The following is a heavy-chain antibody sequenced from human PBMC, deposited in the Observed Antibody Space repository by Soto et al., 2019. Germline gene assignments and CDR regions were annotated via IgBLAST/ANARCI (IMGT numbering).Heavy chain of an antibody. J-gene: IGHJ4*02. V-gene: IGHV1-69*01. CDR2: ITPMFGRP. CDR1: GGTFSNYA. CDR3: AREGRVHTADFGH. Sequence: QAQLVQSGAEVKKPGSSVKVSCKASGGTFSNYAINWVRQAPGQGLEWMGDITPMFGRPNYAQKFQGRVTITADDSTSTAYMELSSLRDEDPAIYYCAREGRVHTADFGHWGQGTVVTVSS. D-gene: IGHD6-13*01.